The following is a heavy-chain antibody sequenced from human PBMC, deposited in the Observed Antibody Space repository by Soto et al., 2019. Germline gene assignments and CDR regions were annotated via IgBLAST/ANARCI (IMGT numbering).Heavy chain of an antibody. D-gene: IGHD2-15*01. CDR2: IIPVFGTT. J-gene: IGHJ6*02. Sequence: VASLKVSCKASGGTFRNYGIGWVRQAPGQGREWMGGIIPVFGTTNYAQKFQGRVTITADESTSTAYIEVSSLRSEDTAMFYCGRYCSGGSCHTLDYYGMDVWGQGXTVTVSS. CDR3: GRYCSGGSCHTLDYYGMDV. CDR1: GGTFRNYG. V-gene: IGHV1-69*13.